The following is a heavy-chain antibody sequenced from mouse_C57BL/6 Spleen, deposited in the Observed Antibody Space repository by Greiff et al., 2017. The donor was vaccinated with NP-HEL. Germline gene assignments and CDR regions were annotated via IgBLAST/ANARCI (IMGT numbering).Heavy chain of an antibody. V-gene: IGHV1-80*01. CDR2: IYPGDGDT. D-gene: IGHD1-1*01. CDR1: GYAFSSYW. J-gene: IGHJ2*01. CDR3: ARGDYGSSYSYFDY. Sequence: QVQLQQSGAELVKPGASVKISCKASGYAFSSYWMNWVKQRPGKGLEWIGQIYPGDGDTNYNGKFKGKATLTADKSSSTAYMQLSSLTSEDSAVYFCARGDYGSSYSYFDYWGQGTTLTVSS.